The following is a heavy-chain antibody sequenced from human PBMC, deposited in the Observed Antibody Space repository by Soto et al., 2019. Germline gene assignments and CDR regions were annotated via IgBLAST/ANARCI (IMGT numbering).Heavy chain of an antibody. D-gene: IGHD5-12*01. Sequence: QVQLQQWGAGLLKPSETLSLTCAVYGGSFSGYYWSWIRQPPGKGLEWIGEINHSGSTNYNPSLKSRVTISVDTSKNQFSLKLSSVTAADTAVYYCARGRGWIYYYYYGMDVWGQGITVTVSS. CDR1: GGSFSGYY. J-gene: IGHJ6*02. V-gene: IGHV4-34*01. CDR3: ARGRGWIYYYYYGMDV. CDR2: INHSGST.